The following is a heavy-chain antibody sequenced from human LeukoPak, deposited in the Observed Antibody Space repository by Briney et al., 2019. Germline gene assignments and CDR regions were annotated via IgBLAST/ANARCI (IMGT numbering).Heavy chain of an antibody. CDR3: ARTDSSSWMTFYYYYYMDV. CDR1: GFTFSSYA. D-gene: IGHD6-13*01. Sequence: GGSLRLSCAASGFTFSSYAMSWVRQSPSKGLEWVSSFSGSVSGRGGTTYYADSVKGRFTISRDNAKNSLYLQMNSLRAEDTAVYYCARTDSSSWMTFYYYYYMDVWGKGTTVTISS. J-gene: IGHJ6*03. CDR2: FSGSVSGRGGTT. V-gene: IGHV3-23*01.